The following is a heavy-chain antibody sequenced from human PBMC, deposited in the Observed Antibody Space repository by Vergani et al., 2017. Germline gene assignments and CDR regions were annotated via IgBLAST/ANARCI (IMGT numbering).Heavy chain of an antibody. V-gene: IGHV1-18*01. Sequence: QVQLVQSGAELKKPGASVSVSCKGSSHTFQTYGISWVRQAPGKGLEWMAWIRPYTGHTNYAQKLQGRVTMTTDTSTSTAYMELRSLRSDDTAVYYCARDLGDIVATTPGADYFDYWGQGTLVTVSS. CDR3: ARDLGDIVATTPGADYFDY. CDR1: SHTFQTYG. CDR2: IRPYTGHT. J-gene: IGHJ4*02. D-gene: IGHD5-12*01.